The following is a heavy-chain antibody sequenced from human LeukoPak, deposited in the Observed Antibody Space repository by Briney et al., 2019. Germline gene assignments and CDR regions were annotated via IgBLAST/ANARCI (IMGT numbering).Heavy chain of an antibody. CDR1: GASISDYY. J-gene: IGHJ4*02. V-gene: IGHV4-4*07. CDR2: IDTSGST. D-gene: IGHD6-19*01. CDR3: ARHLYYSSGHDY. Sequence: SETLSLTCIVSGASISDYYRSWIRQPAGKGLEWIGRIDTSGSTNYKPSLKSRLTMSVDTSKWQFSLRLTSVTAADTAVYYCARHLYYSSGHDYWGQGTLVTVSS.